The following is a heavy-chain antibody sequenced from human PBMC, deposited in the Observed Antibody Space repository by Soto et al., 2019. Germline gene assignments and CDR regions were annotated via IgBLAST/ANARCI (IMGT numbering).Heavy chain of an antibody. J-gene: IGHJ3*02. CDR3: ATWHLREHAYDI. CDR1: GLTVSGKKY. V-gene: IGHV3-53*01. D-gene: IGHD5-12*01. Sequence: EVQLVESGVGLIQPGGSLRLSCVASGLTVSGKKYIAWVRQAPGKGPEWVSGVYDLDGTYYADSVRCRFTPSIDSSRTTVYIQMRHLRAEDTALYFCATWHLREHAYDIWCQGRMVTVSS. CDR2: VYDLDGT.